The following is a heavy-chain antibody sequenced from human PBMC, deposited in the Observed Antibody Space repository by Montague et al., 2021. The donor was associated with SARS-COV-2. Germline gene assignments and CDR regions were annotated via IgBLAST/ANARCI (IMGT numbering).Heavy chain of an antibody. CDR3: ARLESTRGVIIRGAFHI. D-gene: IGHD3-10*01. J-gene: IGHJ3*02. Sequence: SETRSLTCSVSGEPISGFFWNWIRQPAGKGLEWIGRIYASGGTDYNPSLESRVTMSVDTSKNQFSLKVNSVTATDTAVYYCARLESTRGVIIRGAFHIWGQGTKVTVSS. CDR1: GEPISGFF. V-gene: IGHV4-4*07. CDR2: IYASGGT.